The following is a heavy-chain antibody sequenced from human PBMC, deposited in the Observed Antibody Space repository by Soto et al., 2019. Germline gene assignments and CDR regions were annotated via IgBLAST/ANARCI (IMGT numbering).Heavy chain of an antibody. V-gene: IGHV1-69*13. CDR3: ARESVVVLPAASYNWFDP. Sequence: SVKVSCKASGGTFSSYAISWVRQAPGQGLEWMGGIIPIFGTANYAQKFQGRVTITADESTSTAYMELSSLRSEDTAVYYCARESVVVLPAASYNWFDPWAQGTLVTVSS. J-gene: IGHJ5*02. D-gene: IGHD2-2*01. CDR2: IIPIFGTA. CDR1: GGTFSSYA.